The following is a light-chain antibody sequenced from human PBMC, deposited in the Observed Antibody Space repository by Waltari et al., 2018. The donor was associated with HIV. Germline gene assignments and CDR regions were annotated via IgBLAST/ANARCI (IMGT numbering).Light chain of an antibody. CDR2: DAT. CDR3: LLSYSGARPWV. V-gene: IGLV7-46*01. CDR1: TGPVTSGHH. Sequence: QAVVTQEPSLTVSPGGTVTLTCGSSTGPVTSGHHPYWFQQRPGQAPRTLIYDATNEFSWTPAWFSCSLLGGKAALTLSGAQPDDEADYYCLLSYSGARPWVFGGGTKLTVL. J-gene: IGLJ3*02.